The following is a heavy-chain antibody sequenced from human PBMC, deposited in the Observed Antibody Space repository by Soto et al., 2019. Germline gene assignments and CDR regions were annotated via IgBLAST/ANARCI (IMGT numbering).Heavy chain of an antibody. CDR2: ISYSGST. J-gene: IGHJ4*02. V-gene: IGHV4-59*01. D-gene: IGHD1-26*01. Sequence: PLQESGPGLVKPSETLSLTCTVSGGSIISDYWSWIRQPPGKGLEWIGYISYSGSTHYNPSLKSRVTISVDTSKIQFSLNVSSVTAGDTAVYYCARVLTGSSLFDYWGQGTLVTVSS. CDR3: ARVLTGSSLFDY. CDR1: GGSIISDY.